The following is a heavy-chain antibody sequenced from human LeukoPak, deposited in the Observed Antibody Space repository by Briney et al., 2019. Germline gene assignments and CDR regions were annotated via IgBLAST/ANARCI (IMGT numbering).Heavy chain of an antibody. D-gene: IGHD6-13*01. J-gene: IGHJ5*02. V-gene: IGHV4-59*08. Sequence: PSETLSLTCTVSGGSISSYYWSWIRQPPGKGLEWIGYIYYSGSTNYNPSLKSRVTISVDTSKNQFSLKLSSVTAADTAVYYCARHRSSSWYSYWFDPWGQGTLVTVSS. CDR3: ARHRSSSWYSYWFDP. CDR1: GGSISSYY. CDR2: IYYSGST.